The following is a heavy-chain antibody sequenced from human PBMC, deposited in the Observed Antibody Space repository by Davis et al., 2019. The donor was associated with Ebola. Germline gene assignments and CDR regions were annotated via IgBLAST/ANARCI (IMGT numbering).Heavy chain of an antibody. V-gene: IGHV1-46*01. Sequence: ASVQVSCKACGYTFTSYYMHWVRQPPGQGLEWMGIINPSGGSTSYAQKFQGRVTMTRDTSTSTVYMELSSLRSEDTAVYYCARDPPEWLQSKPHWYFDLWGRGTLVTVSS. CDR3: ARDPPEWLQSKPHWYFDL. J-gene: IGHJ2*01. D-gene: IGHD5-24*01. CDR1: GYTFTSYY. CDR2: INPSGGST.